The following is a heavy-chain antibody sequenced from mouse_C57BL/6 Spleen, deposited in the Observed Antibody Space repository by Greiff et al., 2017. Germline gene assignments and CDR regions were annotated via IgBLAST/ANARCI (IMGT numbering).Heavy chain of an antibody. Sequence: QVQLKQPGAELAMPGASVKLSCKASGYTFTSYWMHWVKQRPGQGLEWIGEIDPSDSYTNYNQKFKGKSTLTVDKSSSTAYMQLSSLTSEDSAVYYCARGPAMDYWGQGTSVTVSS. CDR3: ARGPAMDY. CDR1: GYTFTSYW. J-gene: IGHJ4*01. CDR2: IDPSDSYT. V-gene: IGHV1-69*01.